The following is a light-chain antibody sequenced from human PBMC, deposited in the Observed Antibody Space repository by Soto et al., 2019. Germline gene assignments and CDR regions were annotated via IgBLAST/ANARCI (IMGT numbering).Light chain of an antibody. CDR3: QHYNSYSEA. CDR1: QTISSW. Sequence: EIQMTQSPSTLSWSVGDRVTLTCRASQTISSWLAWYQQKPGKAPKLLIYKASTLKSGVPSRFSGSGSGTEVTLTISSLQPDDFATYYCQHYNSYSEAFGQGTKVDIK. CDR2: KAS. V-gene: IGKV1-5*03. J-gene: IGKJ1*01.